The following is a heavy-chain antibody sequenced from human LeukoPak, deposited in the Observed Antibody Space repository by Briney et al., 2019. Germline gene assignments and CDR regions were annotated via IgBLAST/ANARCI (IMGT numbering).Heavy chain of an antibody. D-gene: IGHD1-1*01. CDR3: ARVWKDAGAFDY. CDR2: INTGERTT. V-gene: IGHV3-74*01. J-gene: IGHJ4*02. Sequence: GGPLRLSCAASGFTHGSFWMHWVRQAPGKGLVGVSFINTGERTTTYGDSVKARLTVSRDNAKNTMYLQMSGLRAEDMAVYYCARVWKDAGAFDYWGEGTLVTVSS. CDR1: GFTHGSFW.